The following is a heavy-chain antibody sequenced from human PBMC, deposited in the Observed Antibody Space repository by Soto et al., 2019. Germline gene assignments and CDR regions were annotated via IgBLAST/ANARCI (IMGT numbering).Heavy chain of an antibody. CDR2: IIPIFGTA. CDR1: GGTFSSYA. J-gene: IGHJ3*02. D-gene: IGHD3-9*01. Sequence: ASVKVSCKASGGTFSSYAISWVRQAPGQGLEWMGGIIPIFGTANYAQKFQGRVTITADESTSTAYMELSSLRSEDTAVYYCARGLYDILTGYMDAFDIWGQGTMVTVSS. CDR3: ARGLYDILTGYMDAFDI. V-gene: IGHV1-69*13.